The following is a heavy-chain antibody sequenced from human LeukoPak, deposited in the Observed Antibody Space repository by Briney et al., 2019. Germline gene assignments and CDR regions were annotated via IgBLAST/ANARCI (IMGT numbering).Heavy chain of an antibody. CDR1: GFTFINYL. V-gene: IGHV1-46*01. CDR2: IAPSVDTT. Sequence: GASVKVSCKSSGFTFINYLLHWVRQAPGQGLEWVGRIAPSVDTTNYAQKFRDRVTMTRDTSTSTVYMELRSLRSEGTAVYSCVREESGGYFDYWGQGTLVSVSS. CDR3: VREESGGYFDY. D-gene: IGHD2-8*02. J-gene: IGHJ4*02.